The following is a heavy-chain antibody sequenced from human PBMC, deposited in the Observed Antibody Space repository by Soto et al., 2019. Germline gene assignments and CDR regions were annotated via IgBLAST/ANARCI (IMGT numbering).Heavy chain of an antibody. CDR1: GFTFSSYA. Sequence: QVQLVESGGGVVQPGRSLRLSCAASGFTFSSYAMHWVRQAPGKGLEWVAVISYDGSNKYYADSVKGRFTISRDNSKNTLYLQMNSLRAKDTAVYYCARDVLRYFDWLLGFDYWGQGTLVTVSS. J-gene: IGHJ4*02. CDR2: ISYDGSNK. CDR3: ARDVLRYFDWLLGFDY. V-gene: IGHV3-30-3*01. D-gene: IGHD3-9*01.